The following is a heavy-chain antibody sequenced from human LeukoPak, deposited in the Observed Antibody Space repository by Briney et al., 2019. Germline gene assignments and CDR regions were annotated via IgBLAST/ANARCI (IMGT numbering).Heavy chain of an antibody. Sequence: SVKVSCKASGGTFSSYAISWVRQAPGQGLEWMGGIIPIFGTANYAQKFQGRVTITADESTSTAYMELSSLRSEDTAVYYCAGALKYSSSSDPFSTFDYWGQGTLVTVSS. V-gene: IGHV1-69*13. CDR2: IIPIFGTA. CDR1: GGTFSSYA. CDR3: AGALKYSSSSDPFSTFDY. D-gene: IGHD6-6*01. J-gene: IGHJ4*02.